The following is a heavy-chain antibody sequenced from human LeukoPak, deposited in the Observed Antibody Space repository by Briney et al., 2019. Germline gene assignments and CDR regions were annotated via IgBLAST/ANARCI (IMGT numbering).Heavy chain of an antibody. V-gene: IGHV4-39*07. CDR1: GGSISSSSYY. D-gene: IGHD6-19*01. CDR2: IYYSGST. J-gene: IGHJ4*02. Sequence: SETLSLTCTVSGGSISSSSYYWGWVRQPPGKGLEWIGSIYYSGSTYYNPSLKSRVTISVDTSKNRFSLKLSSVTAADTAVYYCARHRGWYPDKYYFDYWGQGTLVTVSS. CDR3: ARHRGWYPDKYYFDY.